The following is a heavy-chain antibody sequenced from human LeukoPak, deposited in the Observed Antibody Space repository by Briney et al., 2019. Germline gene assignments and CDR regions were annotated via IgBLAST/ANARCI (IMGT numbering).Heavy chain of an antibody. D-gene: IGHD3-22*01. Sequence: PGGSLRLSCAASAFTFSSYGMHWVRQAPGKGLEWVAVIWYDGSNKYYADSVRGRFTISRDNSKNTLYPQMNSLRAEDTAIYYCARRASYYDSSGCDSWGQGTLVTVSS. CDR1: AFTFSSYG. J-gene: IGHJ4*02. CDR3: ARRASYYDSSGCDS. V-gene: IGHV3-33*08. CDR2: IWYDGSNK.